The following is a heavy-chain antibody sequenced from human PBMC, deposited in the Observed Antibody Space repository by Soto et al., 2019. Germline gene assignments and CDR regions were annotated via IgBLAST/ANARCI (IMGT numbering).Heavy chain of an antibody. CDR1: GGSISSSNW. D-gene: IGHD3-10*01. J-gene: IGHJ4*02. CDR2: IYHSGST. CDR3: ARSLDSYGSGSLR. Sequence: QVQLQESGPGLVKPSGTLSLTCAVSGGSISSSNWWSWVRQPPGKGLEWIGEIYHSGSTNYNPSLRSRVTKSVDKSKNQFYLKLSSVTAADTAVYYCARSLDSYGSGSLRWGQGTLVTVSS. V-gene: IGHV4-4*02.